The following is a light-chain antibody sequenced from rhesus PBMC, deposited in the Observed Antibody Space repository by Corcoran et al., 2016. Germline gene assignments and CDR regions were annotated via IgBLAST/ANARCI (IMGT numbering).Light chain of an antibody. CDR1: QGLSSW. CDR2: KAS. J-gene: IGKJ2*01. V-gene: IGKV1-21*01. Sequence: DIQMTQSPSSLSASVGDKVTITCHASQGLSSWLAWYQQKPGKAPNLLIYKASSLQSGVPSRFSGSGAETDFTLTISNLQSEDFANYYCQQYSSSPYSFGQGAKVEIK. CDR3: QQYSSSPYS.